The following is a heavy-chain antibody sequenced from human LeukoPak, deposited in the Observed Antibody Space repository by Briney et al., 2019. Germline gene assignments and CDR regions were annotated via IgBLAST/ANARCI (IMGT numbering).Heavy chain of an antibody. CDR1: RFTLSSYT. V-gene: IGHV3-21*01. CDR2: ISDSGSYI. J-gene: IGHJ4*02. Sequence: PGGSLRLSCAASRFTLSSYTMNWVRQAPGKGLEWVSPISDSGSYIYYADSVKGRFTISRDNAKNLLYLQMKSLRGEDTAVYYCARGMRDGYNSGADWGQGTLVTVSS. CDR3: ARGMRDGYNSGAD. D-gene: IGHD5-24*01.